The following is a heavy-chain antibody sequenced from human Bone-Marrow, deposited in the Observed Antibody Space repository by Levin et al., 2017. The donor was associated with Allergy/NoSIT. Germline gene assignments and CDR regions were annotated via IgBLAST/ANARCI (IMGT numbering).Heavy chain of an antibody. J-gene: IGHJ3*02. D-gene: IGHD2-2*01. V-gene: IGHV3-21*01. CDR2: ISRTSRDI. CDR1: GVAFSSYS. CDR3: ARSGSTNWNDAFDS. Sequence: GGSLRLSCVGSGVAFSSYSMNWVRQAPGKGLEWVSSISRTSRDIFQADSVKGRFTISRDNAKNSLYLQMNSLRAEDTAVYYCARSGSTNWNDAFDSWGQGTMVTVSS.